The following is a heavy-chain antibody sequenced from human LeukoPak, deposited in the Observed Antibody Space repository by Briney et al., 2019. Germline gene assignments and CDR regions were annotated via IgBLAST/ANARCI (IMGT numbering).Heavy chain of an antibody. D-gene: IGHD2-2*02. CDR1: GFTFSSYG. CDR2: IRYDGSNK. Sequence: PGGSLRLSCAASGFTFSSYGMHWVRQAPGKGLEWVAFIRYDGSNKYYADSVKGRFTISRDNSKNTLYLQMNSLRAEDTAVYYCAKDQIVVPAAIDYWGQGNLVTVSS. CDR3: AKDQIVVPAAIDY. V-gene: IGHV3-30*02. J-gene: IGHJ4*02.